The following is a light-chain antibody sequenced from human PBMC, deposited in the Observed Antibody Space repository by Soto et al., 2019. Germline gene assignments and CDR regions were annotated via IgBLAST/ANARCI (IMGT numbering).Light chain of an antibody. CDR3: CSYAGSYVYV. CDR2: DVS. J-gene: IGLJ1*01. V-gene: IGLV2-11*01. Sequence: QSALTQPRSVSGSPGQSVTISCTGTSSDVGGYDYVSWYQQYPGKAPKLMIYDVSKRPSGVPDRFSGSKSGNTASLTISGLQAEDEADYHCCSYAGSYVYVFGTGTKLTVL. CDR1: SSDVGGYDY.